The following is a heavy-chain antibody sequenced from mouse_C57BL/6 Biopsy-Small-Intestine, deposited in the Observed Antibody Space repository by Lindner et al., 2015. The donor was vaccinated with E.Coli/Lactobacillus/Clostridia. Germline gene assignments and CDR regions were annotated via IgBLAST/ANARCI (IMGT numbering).Heavy chain of an antibody. CDR3: SRPTYYTNYAFAY. CDR1: GFTFSTYG. V-gene: IGHV5-6*01. Sequence: VQLQESGGGLVKPGGSLKLSCAASGFTFSTYGMSWVRQTPDKRLQWVATISSGGSYTYYPDSVKGRFTISRDNAKNNLYLQMSSLKSEDTAMYFCSRPTYYTNYAFAYWGQGTLVTVSA. J-gene: IGHJ3*01. D-gene: IGHD2-5*01. CDR2: ISSGGSYT.